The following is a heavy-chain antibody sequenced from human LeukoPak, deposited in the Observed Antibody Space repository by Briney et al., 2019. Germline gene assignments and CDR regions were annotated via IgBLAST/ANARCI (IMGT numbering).Heavy chain of an antibody. D-gene: IGHD1-26*01. CDR1: GYTFTNYY. V-gene: IGHV1-46*01. CDR2: INPSGGNT. CDR3: ARGGRGSYFYYFDY. J-gene: IGHJ4*02. Sequence: GASVKVSCKASGYTFTNYYFHWVRQAPGQGLEWTGLINPSGGNTNYAQKFQGRVTMTRDTSTSTVYMELSSLRSEDTAVYYCARGGRGSYFYYFDYWGQGTLVTVSS.